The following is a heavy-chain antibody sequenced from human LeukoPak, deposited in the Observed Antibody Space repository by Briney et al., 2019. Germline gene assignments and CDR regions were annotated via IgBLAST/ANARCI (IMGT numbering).Heavy chain of an antibody. J-gene: IGHJ6*03. D-gene: IGHD2-21*01. CDR2: ISSTGGTT. CDR1: GITFSSYG. Sequence: GGTLRLSCAASGITFSSYGMSWVRQAPGKGLEWVSSISSTGGTTYYADSVKGRFTISRDNSKNTLYLQMNSLRAEDTAIYYCAKNGDRGAYYYMDVWGEGTTVTI. V-gene: IGHV3-23*01. CDR3: AKNGDRGAYYYMDV.